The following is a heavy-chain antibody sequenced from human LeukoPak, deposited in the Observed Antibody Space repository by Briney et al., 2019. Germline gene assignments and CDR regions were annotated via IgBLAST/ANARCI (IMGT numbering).Heavy chain of an antibody. CDR2: INPNSGGT. CDR3: ARGLLRNAARGVGY. Sequence: ASVKVSCKASGYTFTGYYMHWVRQAPGQGLEWMGWINPNSGGTNYAQKFQGRVTMTRDTSISTAYMELSSLRSEDTAVYYCARGLLRNAARGVGYWGQGTLVTVSS. J-gene: IGHJ4*02. V-gene: IGHV1-2*02. CDR1: GYTFTGYY. D-gene: IGHD3-10*01.